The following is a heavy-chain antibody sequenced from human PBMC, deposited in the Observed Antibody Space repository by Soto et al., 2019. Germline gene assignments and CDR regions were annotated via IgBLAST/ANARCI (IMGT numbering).Heavy chain of an antibody. V-gene: IGHV3-7*01. J-gene: IGHJ5*02. Sequence: GGSLRLSCADSGFTFSSYWMSWVRQAPGKGLEWVANIKQDGSEKYYVDSVKGRFTISRDNAKNSLYLQMNSLRAEDTAVYYCAREGSSWYQYNWFDPWGQGTLVTVSS. CDR2: IKQDGSEK. CDR3: AREGSSWYQYNWFDP. CDR1: GFTFSSYW. D-gene: IGHD6-13*01.